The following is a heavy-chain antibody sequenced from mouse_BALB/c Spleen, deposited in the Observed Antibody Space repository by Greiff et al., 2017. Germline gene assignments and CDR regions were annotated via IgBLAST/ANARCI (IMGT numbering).Heavy chain of an antibody. J-gene: IGHJ4*01. CDR1: GFAFSSYD. CDR2: ISSGGGST. V-gene: IGHV5-12-1*01. D-gene: IGHD2-3*01. CDR3: ARHGYYIYYAMDY. Sequence: EVQRVESGGGLVKPGGSLKLSCAASGFAFSSYDMSWVRQTPEKRLEWVAYISSGGGSTYYPDTVKGRFTISRDNAKNTLYLQMSSLKSEDTAMYYCARHGYYIYYAMDYWGQGTSVTVSS.